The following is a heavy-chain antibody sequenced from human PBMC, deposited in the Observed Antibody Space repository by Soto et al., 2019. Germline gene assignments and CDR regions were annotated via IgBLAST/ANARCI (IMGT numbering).Heavy chain of an antibody. CDR1: GVTFISYS. CDR2: ISHDGNIK. CDR3: ARVGEAYSYGYSGYYYYGMDV. V-gene: IGHV3-30-3*01. Sequence: GGSLRLSCAASGVTFISYSIHLVRQATGKGLEWVAIISHDGNIKLYADSVKGRFTISRDNSKNTLFLQMNSLRAEDTAVYSCARVGEAYSYGYSGYYYYGMDVWGQGTTVTVSS. D-gene: IGHD5-18*01. J-gene: IGHJ6*02.